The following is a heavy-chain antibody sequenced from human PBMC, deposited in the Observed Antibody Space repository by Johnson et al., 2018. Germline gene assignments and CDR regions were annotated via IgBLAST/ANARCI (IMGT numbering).Heavy chain of an antibody. D-gene: IGHD1-26*01. Sequence: QVQLVESGGGVVQPGRSLRLSCAASGFTFSSYGMHWVRQAPGKGLEWVAVIWYDGSNKYYADSVKGRFTISRDNSKKTLYLKMKSLRAEDTAVYYCARDWGGSGSYLFAFDIWGQGTMVTVSS. CDR3: ARDWGGSGSYLFAFDI. V-gene: IGHV3-33*01. J-gene: IGHJ3*02. CDR1: GFTFSSYG. CDR2: IWYDGSNK.